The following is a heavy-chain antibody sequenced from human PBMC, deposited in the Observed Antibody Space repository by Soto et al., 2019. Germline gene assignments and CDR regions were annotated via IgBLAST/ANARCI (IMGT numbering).Heavy chain of an antibody. J-gene: IGHJ6*02. CDR3: ARDPALDYGMDV. CDR1: GFTVSSNY. V-gene: IGHV3-53*01. CDR2: IYSGGST. Sequence: GGSLRLSCAASGFTVSSNYMSWVCQAPGKGLEWVSVIYSGGSTYYADSVKGRFTISRDNSKNTLYLQMNSLRAEDTAVYYCARDPALDYGMDVWGQGTTVTVSS.